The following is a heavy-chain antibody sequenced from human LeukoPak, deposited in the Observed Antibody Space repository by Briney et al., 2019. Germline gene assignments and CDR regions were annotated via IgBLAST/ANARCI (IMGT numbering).Heavy chain of an antibody. CDR1: GFTFSSYA. CDR2: ISGSGGST. Sequence: GGSLRLSCAASGFTFSSYAMSWVRQAPGKRLEWVSAISGSGGSTYYADSVKGRFTISRDNSKNTLYLQMNSLRAEDTAVYYCAKGRDSSSWYPPYYFDYWGQGTLVTVSS. CDR3: AKGRDSSSWYPPYYFDY. V-gene: IGHV3-23*01. J-gene: IGHJ4*02. D-gene: IGHD6-13*01.